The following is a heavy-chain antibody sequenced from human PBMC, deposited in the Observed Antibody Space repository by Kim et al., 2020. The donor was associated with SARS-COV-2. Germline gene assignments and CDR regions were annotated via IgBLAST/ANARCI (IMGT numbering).Heavy chain of an antibody. V-gene: IGHV5-10-1*01. Sequence: YRPSFQGHVTISTDTSISTAYLQWSSLEASDTAMYYCARHGSSAFLSWFDPWGQGTLVTVSS. J-gene: IGHJ5*02. D-gene: IGHD3-16*01. CDR3: ARHGSSAFLSWFDP.